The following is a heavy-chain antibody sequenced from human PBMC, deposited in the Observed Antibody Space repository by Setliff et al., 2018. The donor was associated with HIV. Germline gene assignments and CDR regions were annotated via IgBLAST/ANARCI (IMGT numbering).Heavy chain of an antibody. CDR1: GFTFSKFG. D-gene: IGHD4-17*01. V-gene: IGHV3-48*01. CDR3: AKDYDYGGHFDY. CDR2: ISDSSRTI. J-gene: IGHJ4*02. Sequence: GESLRLSCAASGFTFSKFGMSWVRLSPGKGLEWVSYISDSSRTIFYADSVKGRFTISRDNAENSLYLQMNSLRVDDTAVYYCAKDYDYGGHFDYWGQGTLVTVSS.